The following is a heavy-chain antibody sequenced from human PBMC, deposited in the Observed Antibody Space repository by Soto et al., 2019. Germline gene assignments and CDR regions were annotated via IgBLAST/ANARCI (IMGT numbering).Heavy chain of an antibody. J-gene: IGHJ6*03. CDR3: ARGHRVGNYDYIWGGYRYTGYYYYYMDV. CDR1: GGSFSGYY. D-gene: IGHD3-16*02. CDR2: INHSGSS. Sequence: QVQLQQWGAGLLKPSETLSLTCAVYGGSFSGYYWSWIRQPPGKGLEWIGEINHSGSSNYNPSLKSRVNISVDTYKNQFSLELSSVNAADTAVYYCARGHRVGNYDYIWGGYRYTGYYYYYMDVWGKGTTVTVSS. V-gene: IGHV4-34*01.